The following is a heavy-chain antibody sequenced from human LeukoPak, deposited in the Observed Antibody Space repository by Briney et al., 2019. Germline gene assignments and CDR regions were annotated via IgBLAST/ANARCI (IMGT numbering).Heavy chain of an antibody. V-gene: IGHV3-74*01. D-gene: IGHD2/OR15-2a*01. CDR3: VSFYETY. CDR2: INSDGSWT. J-gene: IGHJ4*02. Sequence: GGSPRLSCAASGNYWMHWVRQAPGKGLVWVSHINSDGSWTSYADSVKGRFTISKDNAKNTVYLQMNSLRAEDTAVYYCVSFYETYWGRGTLVTVS. CDR1: GNYW.